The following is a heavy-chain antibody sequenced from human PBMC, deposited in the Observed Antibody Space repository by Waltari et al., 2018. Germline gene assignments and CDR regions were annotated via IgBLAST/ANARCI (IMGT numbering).Heavy chain of an antibody. D-gene: IGHD1-26*01. J-gene: IGHJ4*01. Sequence: QVQLVPSGAEVKKPGASVKVSCKDSGYTFTVYYLTRVRQAPGQGLEWMGWINPNSDETNYAQNFQGRATVTRDTSISTAYMELSSLISGDTAVYFCARGLSGSYHTPIGHWGQGTLVTVSS. CDR3: ARGLSGSYHTPIGH. CDR2: INPNSDET. V-gene: IGHV1-2*02. CDR1: GYTFTVYY.